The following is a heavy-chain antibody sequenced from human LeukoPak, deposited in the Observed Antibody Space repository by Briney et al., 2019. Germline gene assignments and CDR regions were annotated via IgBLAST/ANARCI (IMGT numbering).Heavy chain of an antibody. D-gene: IGHD1/OR15-1a*01. CDR3: ARDPVDWDINYFDY. CDR2: ISYDGSNK. J-gene: IGHJ4*02. Sequence: PGRSLRLSYAASGFTFSSYAMHWVRQAPGKGLEWVAVISYDGSNKYHADSVKGRFTISRDNSKNTLYLQMNSLRAEDTAVYYCARDPVDWDINYFDYWGQGTLVTVSS. V-gene: IGHV3-30-3*01. CDR1: GFTFSSYA.